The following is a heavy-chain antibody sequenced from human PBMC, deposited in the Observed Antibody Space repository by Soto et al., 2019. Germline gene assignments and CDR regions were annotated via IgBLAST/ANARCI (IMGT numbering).Heavy chain of an antibody. CDR3: ARYKVPIAVAGDKRDYCYGMDV. V-gene: IGHV1-69*01. Sequence: QVQLVQSGAEVKKPGSSVKVSCKASGGTFSSYAISWVRQAPGQGLEWMGGIIPIFGTANYAQKFQGRVTITADESTSTAYMELSSLRSEDTAVYYCARYKVPIAVAGDKRDYCYGMDVWGQGTTVTVSS. J-gene: IGHJ6*02. CDR2: IIPIFGTA. CDR1: GGTFSSYA. D-gene: IGHD6-19*01.